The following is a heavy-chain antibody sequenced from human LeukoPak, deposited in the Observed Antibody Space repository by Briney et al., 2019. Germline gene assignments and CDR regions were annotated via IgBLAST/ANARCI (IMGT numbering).Heavy chain of an antibody. CDR1: GGSISSGSYY. V-gene: IGHV4-61*02. CDR2: IYTSGST. Sequence: SQTLSLTCTVSGGSISSGSYYWSWIRQPAGKGLEWIGRIYTSGSTNYNPSLKSRVTISVDTSKNQSSLKLSSVTAADTAVYYCARDVGGTLNWFDPWGQGTLVTVSS. D-gene: IGHD1/OR15-1a*01. J-gene: IGHJ5*02. CDR3: ARDVGGTLNWFDP.